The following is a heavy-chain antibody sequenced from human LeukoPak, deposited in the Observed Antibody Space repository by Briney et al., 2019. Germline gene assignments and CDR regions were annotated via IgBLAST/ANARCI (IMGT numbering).Heavy chain of an antibody. CDR1: GFTFSSYE. J-gene: IGHJ4*02. CDR2: INHSGNT. CDR3: ARLWDESGSY. D-gene: IGHD1-26*01. V-gene: IGHV4-34*01. Sequence: PGGSLRLSCAAWGFTFSSYEMNWIRQAPGKGLEWIGEINHSGNTNYHPSLKSRVTISVDTSKNQFSLNLRSVTAADTAVYYCARLWDESGSYWGQGIMVIVSS.